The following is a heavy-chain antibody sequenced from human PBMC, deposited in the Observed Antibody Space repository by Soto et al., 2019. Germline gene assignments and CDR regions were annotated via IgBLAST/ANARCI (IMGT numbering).Heavy chain of an antibody. D-gene: IGHD3-10*01. CDR2: LYSGGST. CDR1: GLIVSTNY. CDR3: ARNRPGDEGDAFDI. J-gene: IGHJ3*02. Sequence: EVQLVETGGGLIQPWGSLRLSCAASGLIVSTNYMNWVRQAPGKGLEWVSVLYSGGSTHYAGSVKGRFIISRDNSKNTLYLQMNSLRAEDTAVYYCARNRPGDEGDAFDIWGHGTLVTVYS. V-gene: IGHV3-53*02.